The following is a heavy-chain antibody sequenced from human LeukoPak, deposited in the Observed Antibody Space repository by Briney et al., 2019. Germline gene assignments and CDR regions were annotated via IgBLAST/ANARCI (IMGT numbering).Heavy chain of an antibody. J-gene: IGHJ4*02. Sequence: SETLSLTCSVSGGSISTYYWSWIRQTPGKGLEWIGYIYDSGTTNYNPSLKGRVTISSDTSKNQFSLNLRSVNAADTAIYYCARHGGSLGYFDYWGQGTLVTVSS. D-gene: IGHD1-26*01. CDR2: IYDSGTT. CDR1: GGSISTYY. V-gene: IGHV4-59*08. CDR3: ARHGGSLGYFDY.